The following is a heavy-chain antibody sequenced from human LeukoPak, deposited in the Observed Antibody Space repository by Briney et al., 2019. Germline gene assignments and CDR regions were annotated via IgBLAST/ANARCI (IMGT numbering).Heavy chain of an antibody. Sequence: SETLSLTCTVSGGSISSYYWSWIRQPPGERLEWIGYISYSGSTNYNPSLKSRVTISVDTSKRQVSLKLRSVTAADTAVYYCARDRGTWNDDGFDYWGQGTLVTVSS. CDR2: ISYSGST. D-gene: IGHD1-1*01. J-gene: IGHJ4*02. CDR1: GGSISSYY. CDR3: ARDRGTWNDDGFDY. V-gene: IGHV4-59*12.